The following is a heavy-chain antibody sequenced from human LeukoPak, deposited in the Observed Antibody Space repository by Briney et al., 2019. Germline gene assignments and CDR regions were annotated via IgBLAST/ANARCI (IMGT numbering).Heavy chain of an antibody. D-gene: IGHD6-13*01. J-gene: IGHJ6*03. Sequence: GESLKISCKGSGYSFTSYWIGWVRQMPGKGLEWMGIIYPGDSDTRYSPSFQGQVTISADKSISTAYLQWSSLKASDTAMYYCARQRIAAAGRYYMDVWGKGTTVTISS. CDR1: GYSFTSYW. CDR3: ARQRIAAAGRYYMDV. CDR2: IYPGDSDT. V-gene: IGHV5-51*01.